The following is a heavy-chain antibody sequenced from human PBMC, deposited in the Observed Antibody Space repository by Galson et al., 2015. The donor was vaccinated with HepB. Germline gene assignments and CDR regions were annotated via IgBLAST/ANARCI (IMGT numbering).Heavy chain of an antibody. J-gene: IGHJ2*01. D-gene: IGHD5-18*01. CDR1: GFTFSSYT. CDR2: ISTTGTTI. V-gene: IGHV3-48*02. Sequence: GFTFSSYTMNWVRQAPGQELEWLAYISTTGTTIYYAGSVKGRFTISRDNAENSLYLQMNSLRDEDTAVYYCVRVAVDTTIFRGYWYFDLWGRGTLVTVSS. CDR3: VRVAVDTTIFRGYWYFDL.